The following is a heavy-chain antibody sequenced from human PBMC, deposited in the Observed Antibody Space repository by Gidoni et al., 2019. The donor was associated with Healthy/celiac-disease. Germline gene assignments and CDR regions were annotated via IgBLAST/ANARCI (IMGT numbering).Heavy chain of an antibody. CDR2: ISGSGGST. Sequence: EVQLLESGGGLVQPGGSLRLSCAASGFTFSSYAMSWVRQAPGKGLGWVSAISGSGGSTYYADSVKGRFTISRDNSKNTLYLQMNSLRAEDTAVYYCANSGYDTYYYYYGMDVWGQGTTVTVSS. CDR1: GFTFSSYA. V-gene: IGHV3-23*01. J-gene: IGHJ6*02. D-gene: IGHD5-12*01. CDR3: ANSGYDTYYYYYGMDV.